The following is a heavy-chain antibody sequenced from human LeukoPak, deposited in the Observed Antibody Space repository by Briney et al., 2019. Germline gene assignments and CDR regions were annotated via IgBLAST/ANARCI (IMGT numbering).Heavy chain of an antibody. CDR2: ISYDGSNK. CDR1: GFTFSSYG. CDR3: AKPGVQLWLTEVYYFDY. D-gene: IGHD5-18*01. Sequence: GGSLRLSCAASGFTFSSYGMHWVRQAPGKGLEWVAVISYDGSNKYYADSVKGRFTISRDNSKNTLYLQMNSLRAEDTAVYYCAKPGVQLWLTEVYYFDYWGQGTLVTVSS. V-gene: IGHV3-30*18. J-gene: IGHJ4*02.